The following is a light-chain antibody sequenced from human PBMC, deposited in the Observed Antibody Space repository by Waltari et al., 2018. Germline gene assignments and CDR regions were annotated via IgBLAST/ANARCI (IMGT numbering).Light chain of an antibody. V-gene: IGLV3-10*01. CDR2: EDS. CDR3: YSADSSGNQNV. CDR1: ALPTKY. J-gene: IGLJ1*01. Sequence: SYELTQPPSISVSPGQTARITCSGDALPTKYAYWFQQKAGQAPVLVIYEDSKRPSGTTARFSGSSSGTMATLTISGAQVADEGDYYCYSADSSGNQNVFGPGTRVTIL.